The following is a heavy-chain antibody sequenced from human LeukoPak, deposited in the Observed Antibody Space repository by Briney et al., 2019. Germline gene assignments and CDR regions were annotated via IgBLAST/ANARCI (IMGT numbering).Heavy chain of an antibody. CDR2: ISSSSSYI. D-gene: IGHD6-19*01. J-gene: IGHJ4*02. V-gene: IGHV3-21*01. CDR3: ARDEAVAGPEVY. Sequence: GGSLRLSCAASGFTFSTYSMDWVRQAPGKGLEWVSSISSSSSYIYYADSMKGRFTISRDNAKNSLYLQMNSLRAEDTAVYYCARDEAVAGPEVYWGQGTLVTVSS. CDR1: GFTFSTYS.